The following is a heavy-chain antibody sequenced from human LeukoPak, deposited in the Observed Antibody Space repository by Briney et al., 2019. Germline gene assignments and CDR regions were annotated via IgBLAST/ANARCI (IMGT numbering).Heavy chain of an antibody. Sequence: GGSLRLSCTVSGFTVSSNSMSWVRQAPGKGLEWVSSISSSSSYIYYADSVKGRFTISRDNANNSLHLQMNSLRAEDAGVYYCVIVEHLAPFFDYWGQGTLVTVSS. D-gene: IGHD1-26*01. CDR1: GFTVSSNS. CDR3: VIVEHLAPFFDY. V-gene: IGHV3-21*01. J-gene: IGHJ4*02. CDR2: ISSSSSYI.